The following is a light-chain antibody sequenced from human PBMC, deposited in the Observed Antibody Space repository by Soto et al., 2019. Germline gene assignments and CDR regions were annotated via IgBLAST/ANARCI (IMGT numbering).Light chain of an antibody. CDR2: DAS. V-gene: IGKV3-11*01. CDR3: QQRSNWWT. Sequence: IVWTQPPSTLSLSPGERSTLSCRASQSVSSYLAWYQQKPGQAPRLLIYDASNRATGIPARFSGSGSGTDFTLTISSLEPEDFAVYYCQQRSNWWTFGQGTKVDIK. J-gene: IGKJ1*01. CDR1: QSVSSY.